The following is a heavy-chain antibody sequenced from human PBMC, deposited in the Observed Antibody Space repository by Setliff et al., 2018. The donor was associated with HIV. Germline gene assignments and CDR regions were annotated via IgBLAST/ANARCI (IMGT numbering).Heavy chain of an antibody. CDR1: GGSFSGYY. CDR2: IFSSGST. Sequence: LSLTCAVYGGSFSGYYWSWIRQSPGRGLEWIGFIFSSGSTKYNPSLQSRVTMSIDTSKNQFSLKLTSVTAADTAVYYCARRIDNSGSFPDKNWFDTWGQGSLVTVSS. D-gene: IGHD3-10*01. CDR3: ARRIDNSGSFPDKNWFDT. V-gene: IGHV4-4*09. J-gene: IGHJ5*02.